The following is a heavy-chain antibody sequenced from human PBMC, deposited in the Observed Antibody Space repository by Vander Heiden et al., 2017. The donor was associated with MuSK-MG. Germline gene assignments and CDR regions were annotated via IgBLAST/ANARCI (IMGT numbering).Heavy chain of an antibody. CDR1: GFTFSSYA. V-gene: IGHV3-30*04. CDR2: ISYDGSNK. Sequence: QVQLVESGGGVVQPGRSLRLSCAASGFTFSSYAMHWVRQAPGKGLEWVAVISYDGSNKYYADSVKGRFTISRDNSKNTLYLQMNSLRAEDTAVYYCAREGHTGDFDYWGQGTLVTVSS. J-gene: IGHJ4*02. CDR3: AREGHTGDFDY. D-gene: IGHD2-2*02.